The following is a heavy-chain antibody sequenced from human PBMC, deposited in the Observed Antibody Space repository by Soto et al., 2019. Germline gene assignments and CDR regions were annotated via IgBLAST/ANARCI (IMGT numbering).Heavy chain of an antibody. CDR1: VFPFTVFL. V-gene: IGHV3-7*01. Sequence: GGFLRLSCAASVFPFTVFLMSWVRQVPGKGLEWVAMINQGGTERYYVDSVKGRFTISRDNAANLVYLQMASLRGEDTALYCCARDWPIQQLRQSYQFCGKGTLVTVSS. CDR2: INQGGTER. J-gene: IGHJ1*01. CDR3: ARDWPIQQLRQSYQF. D-gene: IGHD4-4*01.